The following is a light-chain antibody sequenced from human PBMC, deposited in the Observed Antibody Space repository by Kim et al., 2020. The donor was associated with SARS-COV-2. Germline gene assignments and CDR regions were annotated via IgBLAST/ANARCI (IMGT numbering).Light chain of an antibody. CDR2: GAS. V-gene: IGKV3-20*01. CDR1: QSVSSSC. Sequence: SPGERSPLSCSASQSVSSSCLAWYRQKPGQALRLLIYGASSRATGIPDRFSGSGSGTDFTLTISRLEPEDSAVYYCQQCGSSPLTFGGGTKVDIK. J-gene: IGKJ4*01. CDR3: QQCGSSPLT.